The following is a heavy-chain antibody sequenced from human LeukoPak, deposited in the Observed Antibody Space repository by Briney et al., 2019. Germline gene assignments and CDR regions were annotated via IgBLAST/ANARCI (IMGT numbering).Heavy chain of an antibody. CDR1: GFTFSNYA. CDR2: ISGSGGST. J-gene: IGHJ5*02. D-gene: IGHD3-9*01. V-gene: IGHV3-23*01. CDR3: ARDYTGYFP. Sequence: GGSLRLSCGVSGFTFSNYAMSWVRQAPGKGLEWVSAISGSGGSTYYADSVKGRFTISRDNAKNSLYLQMNSLRAEDTAVYYCARDYTGYFPWGQGTLVIVSS.